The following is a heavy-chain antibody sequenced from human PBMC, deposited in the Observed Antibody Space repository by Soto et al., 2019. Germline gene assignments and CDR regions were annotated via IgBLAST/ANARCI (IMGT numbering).Heavy chain of an antibody. CDR1: GYTFTSYG. J-gene: IGHJ4*02. V-gene: IGHV1-18*01. Sequence: ASVKVSCKASGYTFTSYGISWVRQAPGQGLEWMGWISAYTGNTNYAQKLQGRVTMTTDTSTSTAYMELRRLSSDDTAVSYCAGMMDESSGYYYVRFDFWRQGTLVTVSS. CDR2: ISAYTGNT. CDR3: AGMMDESSGYYYVRFDF. D-gene: IGHD3-22*01.